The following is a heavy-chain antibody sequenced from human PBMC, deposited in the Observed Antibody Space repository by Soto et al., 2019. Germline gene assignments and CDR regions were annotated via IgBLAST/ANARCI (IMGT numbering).Heavy chain of an antibody. Sequence: PGESLKISCKGSGYNFTSYWISWVRQMPGKGLEWMGRIDPSDSYTNYSPSFQGHVTISADKSISTAYLQWSSLKASDTAMYYCARHISSSSSPLDYWGQGTLVTVSS. V-gene: IGHV5-10-1*01. CDR2: IDPSDSYT. CDR1: GYNFTSYW. CDR3: ARHISSSSSPLDY. J-gene: IGHJ4*02. D-gene: IGHD6-6*01.